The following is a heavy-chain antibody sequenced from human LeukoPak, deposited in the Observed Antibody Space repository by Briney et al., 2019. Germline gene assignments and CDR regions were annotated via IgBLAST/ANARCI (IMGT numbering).Heavy chain of an antibody. V-gene: IGHV1-69*13. J-gene: IGHJ4*02. Sequence: GASVKVSCKASGGTFSSYAISWVRQAPGQGLEWMGGIIPIFGTANYAQKFQGRVTITADESTSTAYMELSSLRSEDTAVYYCASRRGYNWNTGVYFDYWGQGTLVTVSS. CDR1: GGTFSSYA. CDR2: IIPIFGTA. CDR3: ASRRGYNWNTGVYFDY. D-gene: IGHD1/OR15-1a*01.